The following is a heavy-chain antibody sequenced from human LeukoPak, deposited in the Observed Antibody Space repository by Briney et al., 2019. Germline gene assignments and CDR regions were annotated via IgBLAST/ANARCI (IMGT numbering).Heavy chain of an antibody. CDR1: GYSFTSYW. V-gene: IGHV5-51*01. CDR3: ARWGVVTQFDY. J-gene: IGHJ4*02. Sequence: GESLKISCKGSGYSFTSYWIGWVRQMPGKGLEWMGIIYPGDSDTRYSPSFQGQVEISADTSITTAYLQWSSLKASDTAMYFCARWGVVTQFDYWGQGTLVIVSS. CDR2: IYPGDSDT. D-gene: IGHD4-23*01.